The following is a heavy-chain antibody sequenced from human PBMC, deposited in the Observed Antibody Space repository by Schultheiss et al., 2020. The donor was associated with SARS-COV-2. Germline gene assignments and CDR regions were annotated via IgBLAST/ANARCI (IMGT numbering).Heavy chain of an antibody. CDR1: GFTFSSYA. CDR2: ISGSGGST. D-gene: IGHD3-3*01. V-gene: IGHV3-23*01. Sequence: GGSLRLSCAASGFTFSSYAMHWVRQAPGKGLEWVSAISGSGGSTYYADSVKGRFTISRDNAKNSLYLQMNSLRAEDTAVYYCARSQYFWSGSAYMDVWGQGTTVTVSS. CDR3: ARSQYFWSGSAYMDV. J-gene: IGHJ6*03.